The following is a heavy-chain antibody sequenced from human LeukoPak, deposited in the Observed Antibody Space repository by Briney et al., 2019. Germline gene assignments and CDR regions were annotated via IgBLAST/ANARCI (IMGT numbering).Heavy chain of an antibody. CDR3: ARAARITIFGVVRYYFDY. CDR1: GYTFTGYY. V-gene: IGHV1-2*02. Sequence: GASVKVSCKASGYTFTGYYMHWVRQAPGQGLEWMGWINPNSGGTNYAQKFQGRVTMTRDTSISTAYMEVSRLRSDDTAVYYCARAARITIFGVVRYYFDYWGQGTLVTVSS. D-gene: IGHD3-3*01. CDR2: INPNSGGT. J-gene: IGHJ4*02.